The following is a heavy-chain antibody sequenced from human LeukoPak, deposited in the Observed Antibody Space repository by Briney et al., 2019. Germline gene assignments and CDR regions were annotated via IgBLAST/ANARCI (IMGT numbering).Heavy chain of an antibody. J-gene: IGHJ4*02. V-gene: IGHV3-21*01. D-gene: IGHD1-26*01. CDR1: GFPFSSYS. CDR3: VRDAPLGNDY. CDR2: ISSSSSYI. Sequence: KPGGSLRLSCAASGFPFSSYSMNWVRPAPGKGLEWVSSISSSSSYIYYADSVKGRFTISRDNAKNSLYLQMNSLRAEDTAVYYCVRDAPLGNDYWGQGTLVTVSS.